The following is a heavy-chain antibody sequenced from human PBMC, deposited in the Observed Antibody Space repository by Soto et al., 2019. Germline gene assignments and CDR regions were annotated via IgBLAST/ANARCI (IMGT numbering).Heavy chain of an antibody. CDR3: ARNMDYYYGRGSGNGHGV. J-gene: IGHJ6*02. CDR1: GYTFTAYH. V-gene: IGHV1-2*02. Sequence: QVRLVQSGAEVKEPGDSVRVSCEASGYTFTAYHIHWVRQAPGPGLEWMGWINPKFGDTGYAQDCQGRVSMTSDMSNSTVDMELSRLTSDDTAIYYCARNMDYYYGRGSGNGHGVWGQGTTVTVFS. CDR2: INPKFGDT. D-gene: IGHD3-10*02.